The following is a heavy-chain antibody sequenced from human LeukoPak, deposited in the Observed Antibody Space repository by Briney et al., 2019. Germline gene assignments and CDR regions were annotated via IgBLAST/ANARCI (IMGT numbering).Heavy chain of an antibody. CDR2: IYYSGST. J-gene: IGHJ4*02. CDR1: GGSISSYY. Sequence: PSGTLSLTCTVSGGSISSYYWSWIRQPPGKGLEWIGYIYYSGSTNYNPSLKSRVTISVDTSKNQFSLKLSSVTAADTAVYYCARSYGSSRGYFDYWGQGTLVTVSS. D-gene: IGHD6-6*01. V-gene: IGHV4-59*01. CDR3: ARSYGSSRGYFDY.